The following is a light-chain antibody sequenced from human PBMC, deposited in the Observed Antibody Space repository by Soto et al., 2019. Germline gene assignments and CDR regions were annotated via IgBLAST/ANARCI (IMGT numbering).Light chain of an antibody. V-gene: IGKV1-6*01. CDR3: LQDYNYPFT. CDR2: AAS. J-gene: IGKJ3*01. CDR1: QGIRVD. Sequence: AIQMTQSPSSLSASVGDTVTITCRASQGIRVDLGWYQQKPGKAPKLLIYAASTLQSGVPSRFSGSESGTDFTLTISSLQPEDFATYYCLQDYNYPFTFGPGTKVDVK.